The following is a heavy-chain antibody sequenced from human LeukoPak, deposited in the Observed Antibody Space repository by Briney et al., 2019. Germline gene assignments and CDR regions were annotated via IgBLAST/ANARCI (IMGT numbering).Heavy chain of an antibody. CDR3: APSRGYCSGSTCSNWFES. CDR2: IYYHENT. J-gene: IGHJ5*01. V-gene: IGHV4-39*07. CDR1: GGSISSSSDY. Sequence: PSETLSLTCTVSGGSISSSSDYWGWIRQAPGKGLEWIGSIYYHENTYYNSSLKSRVTISVDTSKNQYSLKLTSVTAADTAVYYCAPSRGYCSGSTCSNWFESWGQGMLVTVSS. D-gene: IGHD2-2*01.